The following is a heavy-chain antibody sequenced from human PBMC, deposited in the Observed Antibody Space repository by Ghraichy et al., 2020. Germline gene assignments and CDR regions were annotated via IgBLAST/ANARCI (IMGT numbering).Heavy chain of an antibody. D-gene: IGHD3-10*01. Sequence: GSLRLSCAASGFTFSDYGMHWVRQAPGKGLEWVAFVWNDGNKKYHADSVKGRFTISRDNSKNTLYLQMNSLRVEDTAVYYCAKDPGFIQYGYYMDVWGKGTTVTVSS. J-gene: IGHJ6*03. CDR1: GFTFSDYG. CDR3: AKDPGFIQYGYYMDV. CDR2: VWNDGNKK. V-gene: IGHV3-30*02.